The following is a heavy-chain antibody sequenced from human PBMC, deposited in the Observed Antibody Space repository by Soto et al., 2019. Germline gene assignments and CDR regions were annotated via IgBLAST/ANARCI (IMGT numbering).Heavy chain of an antibody. CDR3: SRDGDFYGLDV. V-gene: IGHV3-49*04. CDR1: GFPSADYDYA. J-gene: IGHJ6*02. Sequence: GGSLRISCTFSGFPSADYDYALTWVRQAPGKGLQWLGLIRGSTYGGTTEYAASVKGRFTISRDDSKGITYLQMNSLKTEDTAVYYCSRDGDFYGLDVWGQGTTVTVSS. CDR2: IRGSTYGGTT. D-gene: IGHD3-3*01.